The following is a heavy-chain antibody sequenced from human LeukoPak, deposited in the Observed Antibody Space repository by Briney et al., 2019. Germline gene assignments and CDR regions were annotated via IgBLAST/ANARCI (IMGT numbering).Heavy chain of an antibody. Sequence: GGSLRLSCAASGFTFTTYAMSWVRQAPGKGLEWVSAISGSGDSTNYADSVKGRFTISRDNPKNTLYLQMNSLRAEDTAVYYCAKAAIRGVIWYYFDYWGQGTLVTVSS. CDR3: AKAAIRGVIWYYFDY. V-gene: IGHV3-23*01. J-gene: IGHJ4*02. CDR1: GFTFTTYA. CDR2: ISGSGDST. D-gene: IGHD3-10*01.